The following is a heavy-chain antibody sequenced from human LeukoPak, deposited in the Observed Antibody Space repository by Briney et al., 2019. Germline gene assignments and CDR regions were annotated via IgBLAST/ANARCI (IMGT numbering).Heavy chain of an antibody. V-gene: IGHV3-53*01. J-gene: IGHJ4*02. D-gene: IGHD3-3*01. CDR1: GFTFSSYA. Sequence: GGSLRLSCAASGFTFSSYAMSWVRQAPGKGLEWVSIIYSGGSTYYADSVKGRFTISRDKSKNTMYLQMNSLRAEDTAVYYCARGGDFWSGYFDYWGQGTLVTVSS. CDR3: ARGGDFWSGYFDY. CDR2: IYSGGST.